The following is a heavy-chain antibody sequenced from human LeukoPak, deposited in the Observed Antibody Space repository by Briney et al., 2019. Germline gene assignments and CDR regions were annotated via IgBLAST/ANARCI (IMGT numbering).Heavy chain of an antibody. D-gene: IGHD5-18*01. CDR1: GYTFTGYY. Sequence: ASVKVSCKASGYTFTGYYMHWVRQAPGQGLEWMGWINPNSGGTNYAQEFQGRVTMTRDTSISTVYMELSRLRSDDTAVYYCARDTAMVTYWFDPWGQGTLVTVSS. J-gene: IGHJ5*02. V-gene: IGHV1-2*02. CDR3: ARDTAMVTYWFDP. CDR2: INPNSGGT.